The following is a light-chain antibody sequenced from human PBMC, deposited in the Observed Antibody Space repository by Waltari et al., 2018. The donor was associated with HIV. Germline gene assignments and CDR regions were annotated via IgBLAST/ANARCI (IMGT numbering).Light chain of an antibody. Sequence: QSALTQPPSASGSPGQSVTISCTGTTTYVGHYNYVSWYHQHTGKAPNLMIYEVSQRPSGVSDRFSGSKSGNTASLTVSGLQAEDETDYYCSSYAGSNNLVFGGGTKLTVL. CDR3: SSYAGSNNLV. CDR1: TTYVGHYNY. CDR2: EVS. J-gene: IGLJ3*02. V-gene: IGLV2-8*01.